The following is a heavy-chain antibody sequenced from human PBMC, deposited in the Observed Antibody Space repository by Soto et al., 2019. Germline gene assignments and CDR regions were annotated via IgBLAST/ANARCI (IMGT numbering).Heavy chain of an antibody. CDR2: VYHNGGA. Sequence: SETLSLTCTVSGVSIHNSHSFWAWIRQPPGKGLQFIASVYHNGGAHYNSSLKSRVTISVDTANNQVSLRMRSLTAADTAFYYCGRVVEGATRHTDPDSWGQGILVTVFS. D-gene: IGHD2-21*01. J-gene: IGHJ5*01. CDR3: GRVVEGATRHTDPDS. V-gene: IGHV4-39*01. CDR1: GVSIHNSHSF.